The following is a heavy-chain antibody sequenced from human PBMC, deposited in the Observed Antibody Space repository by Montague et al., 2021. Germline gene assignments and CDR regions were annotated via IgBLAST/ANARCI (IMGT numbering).Heavy chain of an antibody. CDR2: VSHGGRT. Sequence: SETLSLTCTVSRSLINSDYYWGWIQQPSGKGLEWMGSVSHGGRTYYNPPLKSRVTISVDTSNNHFSLKLSSVTAADTAMYYCARERDRYYYMDIWGKGTTITVSS. J-gene: IGHJ6*03. CDR1: RSLINSDYY. CDR3: ARERDRYYYMDI. V-gene: IGHV4-38-2*02.